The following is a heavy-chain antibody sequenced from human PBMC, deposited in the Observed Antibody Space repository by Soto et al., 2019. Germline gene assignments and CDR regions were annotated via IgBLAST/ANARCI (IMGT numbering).Heavy chain of an antibody. CDR3: VKVATITDYYYYYMDV. J-gene: IGHJ6*03. V-gene: IGHV1-8*01. Sequence: ASVKVSCKASGYTLTSYDINWVRQATGQGLEWMGWMNPNSGNTGYAQKFQGRVTMTRNTSISTAYMELSSLRSEDTAVYYCVKVATITDYYYYYMDVWGKGTTVTVSS. D-gene: IGHD5-12*01. CDR1: GYTLTSYD. CDR2: MNPNSGNT.